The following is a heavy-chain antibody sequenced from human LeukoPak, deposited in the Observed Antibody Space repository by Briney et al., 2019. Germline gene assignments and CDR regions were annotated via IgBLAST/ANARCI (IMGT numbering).Heavy chain of an antibody. V-gene: IGHV3-73*01. CDR3: ARFLGYCSSTSCSNWFDP. Sequence: GGSLKLSCAASGFTFSDYTMHWVRQASGKGLAWVGRIRNKDDSYATAYGVSEKGRLPISRDDSKNTAYLQMNSLKTEDTAVYYCARFLGYCSSTSCSNWFDPWGQGTLVTVSS. CDR1: GFTFSDYT. J-gene: IGHJ5*02. D-gene: IGHD2-2*01. CDR2: IRNKDDSYAT.